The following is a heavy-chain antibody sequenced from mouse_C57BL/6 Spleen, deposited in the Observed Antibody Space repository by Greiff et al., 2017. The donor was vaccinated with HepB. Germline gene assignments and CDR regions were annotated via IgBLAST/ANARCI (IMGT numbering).Heavy chain of an antibody. CDR1: GYAFSSSW. CDR3: AREIYYDYYAMDY. D-gene: IGHD2-1*01. CDR2: IYPGDGDT. Sequence: VQLVESGPELVKPGASVKISCKASGYAFSSSWMNWVKQRPGKGLEWIGRIYPGDGDTNYNGKFKGKATLTADKSSSTAYMQLSSLTSEDSAVYFCAREIYYDYYAMDYWGQGTSVTVSS. J-gene: IGHJ4*01. V-gene: IGHV1-82*01.